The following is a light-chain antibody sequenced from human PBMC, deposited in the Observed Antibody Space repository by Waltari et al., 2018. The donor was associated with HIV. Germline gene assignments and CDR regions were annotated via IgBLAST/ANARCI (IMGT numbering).Light chain of an antibody. CDR2: EVS. CDR1: SSDVGSYNL. J-gene: IGLJ2*01. V-gene: IGLV2-23*02. Sequence: QSALTQPASVSGSPGQSITISCTGTSSDVGSYNLVSWYQQHPGKAPKLMIYEVSKRPSGVSNRFSGSKSGNTASLTISGLQAEDEAEYYCCSYAGSSTSVLGGGTKLTVL. CDR3: CSYAGSSTSV.